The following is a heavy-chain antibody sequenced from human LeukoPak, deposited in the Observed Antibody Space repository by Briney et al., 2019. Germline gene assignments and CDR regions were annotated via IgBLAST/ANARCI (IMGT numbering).Heavy chain of an antibody. CDR3: ARGGSSVAAAHFDY. D-gene: IGHD6-13*01. CDR2: IDPNTGGT. CDR1: GYKFTAYY. Sequence: GASVEVSCKASGYKFTAYYMHWVRQAPGQGLEWMGWIDPNTGGTYYAQKFQGRVAVTRDTSISTAYMELNRLTSVDTAMYYCARGGSSVAAAHFDYWGQGTLVSVSS. V-gene: IGHV1-2*02. J-gene: IGHJ4*02.